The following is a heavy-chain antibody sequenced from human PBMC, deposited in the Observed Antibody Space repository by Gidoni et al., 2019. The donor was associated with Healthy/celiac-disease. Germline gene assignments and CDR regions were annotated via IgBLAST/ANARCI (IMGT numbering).Heavy chain of an antibody. CDR3: ARAEMATKGDY. CDR2: INSDGSST. V-gene: IGHV3-74*01. CDR1: GFTFSSYW. J-gene: IGHJ4*02. D-gene: IGHD1-26*01. Sequence: EVQLVESGGGLVQPGGSVRLSCAASGFTFSSYWMHWVRQVPGKGLVWVSRINSDGSSTSYADSVKGRFTISRDNAKNTLYLQMNSLRAEDTAVYYCARAEMATKGDYWGQGTLVTVSS.